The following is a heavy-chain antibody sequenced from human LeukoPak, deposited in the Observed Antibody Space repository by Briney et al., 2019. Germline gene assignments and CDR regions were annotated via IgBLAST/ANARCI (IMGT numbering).Heavy chain of an antibody. D-gene: IGHD1-1*01. J-gene: IGHJ4*02. V-gene: IGHV4-59*08. CDR1: GGSISSYY. Sequence: SETLSLTCTVSGGSISSYYWSWIRQPPGKGLEWIGYIYYSGSTNYNPSLKSRVTISVDTSKNQFSLKLSSVTAADTAVYYCARHLPSTTGRSYFDYWGQGTLVTVSS. CDR2: IYYSGST. CDR3: ARHLPSTTGRSYFDY.